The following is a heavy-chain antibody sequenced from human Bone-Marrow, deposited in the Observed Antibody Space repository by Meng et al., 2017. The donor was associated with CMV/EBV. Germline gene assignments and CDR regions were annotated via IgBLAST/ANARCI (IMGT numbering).Heavy chain of an antibody. V-gene: IGHV3-33*03. J-gene: IGHJ4*02. CDR1: GFTFSSYG. Sequence: GGSLRLSCAASGFTFSSYGMHWVRQAPGKGLEWVAVIWYDGSNKYYADSVKGRFTISRDNSKNSLYLQMNSLRTEDTALYYCAKSDVPAAMGGGPSGFDYWGQGTRVTVSS. CDR3: AKSDVPAAMGGGPSGFDY. CDR2: IWYDGSNK. D-gene: IGHD2-2*01.